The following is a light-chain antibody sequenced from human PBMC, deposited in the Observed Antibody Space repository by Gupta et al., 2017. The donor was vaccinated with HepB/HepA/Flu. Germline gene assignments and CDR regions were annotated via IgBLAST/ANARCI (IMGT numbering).Light chain of an antibody. CDR2: DVS. CDR1: SSDVGGYNY. V-gene: IGLV2-11*01. Sequence: SALTQPRSVSGSPGQSVTISCTGTSSDVGGYNYVSWYQQHPGKAPKLMIDDVSKRPSGVPDRFSGSKSGNTASLTIAGLQAEDEDDYYCCSYAGSYVVFGGGTKLTVL. CDR3: CSYAGSYVV. J-gene: IGLJ2*01.